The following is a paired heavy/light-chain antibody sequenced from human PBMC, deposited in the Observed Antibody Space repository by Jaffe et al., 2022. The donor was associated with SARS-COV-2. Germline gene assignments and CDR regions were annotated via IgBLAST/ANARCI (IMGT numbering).Light chain of an antibody. Sequence: DIVMTQSPATLSVSPGESATLSCRASQSVRSNLAWYQQRPGQAPRLLIYGATNRAAGIPARFSGSGSETEFTLTISSLQSEDVAVYYCQQYKNWYAFGQGTKLEIK. CDR2: GAT. J-gene: IGKJ2*01. V-gene: IGKV3-15*01. CDR3: QQYKNWYA. CDR1: QSVRSN.
Heavy chain of an antibody. CDR1: GFTFRDAW. CDR2: VKIKIDGGTA. Sequence: VQLVESGGGLVEPGGSLRLSCAASGFTFRDAWMSWIRHSPGKGLEWVGRVKIKIDGGTAEYAAPVKGRFTISRDDSTSTLYLEMTSLKTEDTGVYYCVTDRSWTAFDIWGQGTMVTVSS. J-gene: IGHJ3*02. V-gene: IGHV3-15*01. D-gene: IGHD3-3*01. CDR3: VTDRSWTAFDI.